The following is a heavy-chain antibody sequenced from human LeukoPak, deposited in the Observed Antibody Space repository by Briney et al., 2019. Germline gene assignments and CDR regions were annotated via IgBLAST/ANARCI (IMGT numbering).Heavy chain of an antibody. J-gene: IGHJ3*02. CDR1: GGTFISYA. D-gene: IGHD6-19*01. Sequence: ASVKVSCKAPGGTFISYAISWVRQAPGQGLEWMGGIIPIFGTANYAQKFQGRVTITADESTSTAYMELSSLRSEDTAVYYCARVKGIAVAADAFDIWGQGTMVTVSS. CDR2: IIPIFGTA. V-gene: IGHV1-69*13. CDR3: ARVKGIAVAADAFDI.